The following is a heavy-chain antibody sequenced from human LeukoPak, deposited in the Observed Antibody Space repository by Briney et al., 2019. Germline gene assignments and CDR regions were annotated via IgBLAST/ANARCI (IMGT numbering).Heavy chain of an antibody. CDR2: IYYSGST. V-gene: IGHV4-59*08. CDR3: VRHSSHWFDP. J-gene: IGHJ5*02. Sequence: GSLRLSCAASGFTFNRNAISWIRQPPGKGLEWIGHIYYSGSTNYNPSLKSRVTISVDTSKNQFSLKLSSVTAADTAVYYCVRHSSHWFDPWGQGALVTVSS. CDR1: GFTFNRNA.